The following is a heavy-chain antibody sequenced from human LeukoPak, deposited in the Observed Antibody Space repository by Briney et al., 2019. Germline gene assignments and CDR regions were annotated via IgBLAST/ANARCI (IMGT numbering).Heavy chain of an antibody. CDR3: ATDLSCSSTSCPVFDY. CDR2: FDPEDGET. CDR1: GYTLTELS. Sequence: ASVKVSCKVSGYTLTELSMHWVRQAPGKGLEWMGGFDPEDGETIYAQKFQGRVTMTEDTSTDIAYMELSSLRSEDTAVYYCATDLSCSSTSCPVFDYWGQGTLVTVSS. J-gene: IGHJ4*02. D-gene: IGHD2-2*01. V-gene: IGHV1-24*01.